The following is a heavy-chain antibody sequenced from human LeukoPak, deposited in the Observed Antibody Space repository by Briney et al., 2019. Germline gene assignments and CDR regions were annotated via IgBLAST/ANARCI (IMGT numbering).Heavy chain of an antibody. J-gene: IGHJ5*02. D-gene: IGHD2-2*01. Sequence: SETLSLTCTVSGGSISSYYWSWIRQPPGKGLEWIGYIYYSGSTNYNPSLKSRVTISVDMSQNQFSLKLSSVTAADTAVYYCARGLPAASFDPWGQGTLVTVSS. CDR1: GGSISSYY. CDR3: ARGLPAASFDP. V-gene: IGHV4-59*01. CDR2: IYYSGST.